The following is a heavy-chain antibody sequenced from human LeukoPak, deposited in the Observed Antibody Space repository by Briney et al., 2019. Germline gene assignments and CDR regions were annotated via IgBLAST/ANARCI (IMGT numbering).Heavy chain of an antibody. CDR3: AKGRRLLGSGSYDTSDY. CDR1: GFTFSSYG. CDR2: IRYDGSNK. Sequence: GGSLRLSCAASGFTFSSYGMHWVRQAPGKGLEWVAFIRYDGSNKYYADSVKGRFTISRDNSKNTLYLQMNSLRAEDTAVYYCAKGRRLLGSGSYDTSDYWGQGTLVTVSS. D-gene: IGHD3-10*01. V-gene: IGHV3-30*02. J-gene: IGHJ4*02.